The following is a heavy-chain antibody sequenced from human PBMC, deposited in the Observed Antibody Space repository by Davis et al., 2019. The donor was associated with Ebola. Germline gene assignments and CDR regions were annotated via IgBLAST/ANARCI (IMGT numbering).Heavy chain of an antibody. J-gene: IGHJ4*02. CDR1: GFTFSTYS. CDR2: ISSDSDYI. Sequence: GESLKISCAASGFTFSTYSMSWVRQAPGKGLEWVSSISSDSDYIYYADSVKGRFTISRDNAKNSLYLQMNSLRDEDTAVYYCARGGYDWGQGTLVTVSS. CDR3: ARGGYD. D-gene: IGHD3-3*01. V-gene: IGHV3-21*01.